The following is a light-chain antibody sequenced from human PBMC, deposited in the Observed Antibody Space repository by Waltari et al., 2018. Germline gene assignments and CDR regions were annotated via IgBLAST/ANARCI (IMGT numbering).Light chain of an antibody. J-gene: IGLJ2*01. CDR3: CSFSGGNDLL. CDR1: HSDIDNFQY. Sequence: QSALTQPPSASGPPGQSVTISCTGTHSDIDNFQYVPWYQQHPGKAPRLIIYDFTKRPSEVPNRFSGSKSGNMASLTVSYLQADDEADYFCCSFSGGNDLLFGGGTKLTVL. CDR2: DFT. V-gene: IGLV2-8*01.